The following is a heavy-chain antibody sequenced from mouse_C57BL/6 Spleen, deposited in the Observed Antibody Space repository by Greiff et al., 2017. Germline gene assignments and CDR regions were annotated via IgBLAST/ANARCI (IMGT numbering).Heavy chain of an antibody. CDR3: ARPLYGNYLFDY. CDR1: GYAFSSSW. D-gene: IGHD2-1*01. J-gene: IGHJ2*01. CDR2: IYPGDGDT. Sequence: VQLQESGPELVKPGASVKISCKASGYAFSSSWMNWVKQRPGKGLEWIGRIYPGDGDTNYNGKFKGKATLTADKSSSTAYMQLSSLTSEDSAVYFCARPLYGNYLFDYWGQGTTLTVSS. V-gene: IGHV1-82*01.